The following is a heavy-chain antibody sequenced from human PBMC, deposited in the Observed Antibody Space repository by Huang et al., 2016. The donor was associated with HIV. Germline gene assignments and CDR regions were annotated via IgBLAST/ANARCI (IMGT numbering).Heavy chain of an antibody. CDR1: GGSFNNFG. D-gene: IGHD3-16*01. V-gene: IGHV1-69*13. Sequence: QVQLVQSGAEVRKPGSSVKVSCRASGGSFNNFGINWVRQAPGQGLEWSGGIIPRFGTRNAAQRFKDRVTITADETTGVVHLEVTSLGSDDTAVYFCAKRGGAWGSPYAFDLWGPGTMVTVSS. CDR3: AKRGGAWGSPYAFDL. CDR2: IIPRFGTR. J-gene: IGHJ3*01.